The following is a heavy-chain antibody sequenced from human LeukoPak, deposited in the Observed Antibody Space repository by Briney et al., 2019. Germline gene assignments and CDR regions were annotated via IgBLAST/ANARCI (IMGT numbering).Heavy chain of an antibody. CDR1: GYTFSDYY. Sequence: ASVKVSCQTSGYTFSDYYMHWVRQAPGQGLEWMGWINPNSGGTNYAQKFQGRVTMTRDTSISTAYMELSRLRSDDTAVYYCARDCGDSSGYYYSAFDIWGQGTMVTVSS. J-gene: IGHJ3*02. V-gene: IGHV1-2*02. CDR2: INPNSGGT. D-gene: IGHD3-22*01. CDR3: ARDCGDSSGYYYSAFDI.